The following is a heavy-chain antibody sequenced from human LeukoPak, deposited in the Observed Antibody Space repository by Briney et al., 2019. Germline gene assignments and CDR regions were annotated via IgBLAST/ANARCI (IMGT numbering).Heavy chain of an antibody. CDR3: ARSLAYAYCGGDCQGAFDI. V-gene: IGHV4-59*12. CDR1: GGSISSYY. D-gene: IGHD2-21*02. Sequence: PSETLSLTCTVSGGSISSYYWSWIRQPPGKGLEWIVYIYYSGSTNYNPSLKSRVTISVDTSKNQFSLKLSSVTAADTAVYYCARSLAYAYCGGDCQGAFDIWGQGTMVTVSS. CDR2: IYYSGST. J-gene: IGHJ3*02.